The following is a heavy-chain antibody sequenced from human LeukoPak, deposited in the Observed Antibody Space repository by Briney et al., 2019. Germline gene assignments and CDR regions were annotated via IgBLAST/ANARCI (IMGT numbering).Heavy chain of an antibody. CDR1: GGSISSWSYF. V-gene: IGHV4-39*01. Sequence: SETLSLTCTVSGGSISSWSYFWGWIRQPPGKGLEWIGTIDYSGSTYHNPSLKSRVSISVDTSKNQFSLKVSSVTAADTAMYYCARRSGSGDSRRPFDYWGQGTLVTVSS. CDR2: IDYSGST. D-gene: IGHD4-17*01. CDR3: ARRSGSGDSRRPFDY. J-gene: IGHJ4*02.